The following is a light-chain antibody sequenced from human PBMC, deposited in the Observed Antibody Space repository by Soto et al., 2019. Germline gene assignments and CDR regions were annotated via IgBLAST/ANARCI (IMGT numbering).Light chain of an antibody. J-gene: IGLJ1*01. Sequence: QSALTQPDSVSGSPGQSITISCTGTSSDVGGFIFVSWYQQHPGRAPKLMIYDVSNRPSGVSNRFSGSKSGNTASLTISGLQADDDADYSCVSYTTSASYVFGTGTTLPVL. CDR3: VSYTTSASYV. CDR1: SSDVGGFIF. V-gene: IGLV2-14*01. CDR2: DVS.